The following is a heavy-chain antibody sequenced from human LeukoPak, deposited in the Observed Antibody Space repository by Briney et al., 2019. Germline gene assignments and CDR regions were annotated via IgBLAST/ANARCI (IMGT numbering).Heavy chain of an antibody. D-gene: IGHD3-22*01. J-gene: IGHJ4*02. CDR1: GFTFGKNS. CDR2: ISTSSGNI. Sequence: GGSLRLPCEASGFTFGKNSMNWVRQAPGKGLEWLAYISTSSGNINYADSVKGRFTISRDNVKNSLYLQMNSLRVEDTAVYYCVREHYYDTRGYYYIPLDYWGQGTLVTVSS. CDR3: VREHYYDTRGYYYIPLDY. V-gene: IGHV3-48*04.